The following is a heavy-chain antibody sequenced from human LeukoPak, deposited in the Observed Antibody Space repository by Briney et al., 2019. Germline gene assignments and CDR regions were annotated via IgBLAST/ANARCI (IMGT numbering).Heavy chain of an antibody. CDR3: ARWRVWGSTGGFDY. CDR2: FCYSGSL. D-gene: IGHD2-21*01. CDR1: GGPISSGDYY. J-gene: IGHJ4*02. Sequence: PSETLSLTCTVSGGPISSGDYYWSWIRQPPGKGLVCIGYFCYSGSLYYNPSLKSRVTISIVTSKNLFSLKLSSSSGADTSLSFWARWRVWGSTGGFDYWGQGTLVTVSS. V-gene: IGHV4-30-4*08.